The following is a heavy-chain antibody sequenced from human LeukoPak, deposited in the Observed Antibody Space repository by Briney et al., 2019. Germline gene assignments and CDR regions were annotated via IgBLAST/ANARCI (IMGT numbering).Heavy chain of an antibody. D-gene: IGHD3-22*01. CDR2: INNGGSPI. CDR1: GFIFSNYE. CDR3: ARDREYDSSGHYPLFDY. J-gene: IGHJ4*02. V-gene: IGHV3-48*03. Sequence: PGGSLRLSCAASGFIFSNYEMNWVRQAPGKGLEWISYINNGGSPIYYADSVKGRFTISRDNSKNTLYLQVHSLRAEDTAVYYCARDREYDSSGHYPLFDYWGQGTLVTVSS.